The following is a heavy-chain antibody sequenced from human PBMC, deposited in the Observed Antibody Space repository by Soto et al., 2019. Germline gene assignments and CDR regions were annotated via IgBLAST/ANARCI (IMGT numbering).Heavy chain of an antibody. D-gene: IGHD4-4*01. J-gene: IGHJ5*02. CDR3: ASAPTVTNWFDP. CDR1: GGSISSYY. V-gene: IGHV4-59*01. Sequence: SETLSLTCTVSGGSISSYYWSWIRQPPGKGLEWIGYIYYSGSTNYNPSLKSRVTISVDTSKNQFSLKLSSVTAADTAVYYCASAPTVTNWFDPWGQGTLVTVSS. CDR2: IYYSGST.